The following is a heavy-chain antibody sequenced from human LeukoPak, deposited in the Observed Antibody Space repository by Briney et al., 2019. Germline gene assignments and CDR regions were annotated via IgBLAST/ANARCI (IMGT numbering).Heavy chain of an antibody. Sequence: GASVKASCKASGYTFTSYDINWVRQATGQGLEWMGWMNPNSGNTGYAQKFQGRVTMTRNTSISTAYMELSSLRSEDTAVYYCARDWHQLRFLEWLPLDYWGQGTLVTVSS. CDR3: ARDWHQLRFLEWLPLDY. CDR2: MNPNSGNT. CDR1: GYTFTSYD. D-gene: IGHD3-3*01. V-gene: IGHV1-8*01. J-gene: IGHJ4*02.